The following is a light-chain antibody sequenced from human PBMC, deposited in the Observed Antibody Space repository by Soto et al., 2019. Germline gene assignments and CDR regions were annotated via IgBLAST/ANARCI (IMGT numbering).Light chain of an antibody. J-gene: IGKJ1*01. CDR1: QSVSSN. Sequence: EGVMTQSPATLSVYPGERATLSCRASQSVSSNLAWYQQKPGQAPRLLIYGASTRATGIPARFSGSGSGTGFTLTISSLQSEDFAVYYCQQYNNWPPWTFGQGTKVAIK. CDR3: QQYNNWPPWT. CDR2: GAS. V-gene: IGKV3-15*01.